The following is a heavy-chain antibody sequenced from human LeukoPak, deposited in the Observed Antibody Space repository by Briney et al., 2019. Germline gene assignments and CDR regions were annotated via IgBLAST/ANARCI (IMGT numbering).Heavy chain of an antibody. CDR2: IYYSGST. J-gene: IGHJ5*02. CDR1: GDSISSYY. V-gene: IGHV4-59*01. D-gene: IGHD6-13*01. CDR3: ARGAPYSSSWYR. Sequence: SETLSLTCTVSGDSISSYYWSWIRQPPGKGLEWIGYIYYSGSTNYNPSLKSRVTISVDTSKNQFSLKLSSVTAADTAVYYCARGAPYSSSWYRWGQGTLVTVSS.